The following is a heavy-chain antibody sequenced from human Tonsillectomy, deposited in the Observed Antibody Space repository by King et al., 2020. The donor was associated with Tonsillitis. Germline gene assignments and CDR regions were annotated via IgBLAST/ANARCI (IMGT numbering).Heavy chain of an antibody. V-gene: IGHV4-59*01. Sequence: HVQLQESGPGLVKPSETLSLTCTVSGGSISTYYWTWIRQPPGKGLERIGYVHSTGITNYNPSLKSRVTISLDTSKKQFSLRLSSVTAADTAVYYCAREPCGDYVLDYWGQGTLVTVSS. CDR1: GGSISTYY. CDR2: VHSTGIT. D-gene: IGHD4-17*01. J-gene: IGHJ4*02. CDR3: AREPCGDYVLDY.